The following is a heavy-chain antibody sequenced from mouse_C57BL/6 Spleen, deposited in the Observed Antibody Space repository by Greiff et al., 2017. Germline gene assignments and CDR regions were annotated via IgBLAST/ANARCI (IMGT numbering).Heavy chain of an antibody. CDR1: GYTFTSYW. CDR2: IHPNSGST. Sequence: QVQLQQPGAELVKPGASVKLSCKASGYTFTSYWMHWVKQRPGQGLEWIGMIHPNSGSTNYNEKFKSKATLTVDKSSSTAYMQLSSLTSEDSAVYYCAREGDGSSYVRAMDYWGQGTSVTVSS. J-gene: IGHJ4*01. D-gene: IGHD1-1*01. V-gene: IGHV1-64*01. CDR3: AREGDGSSYVRAMDY.